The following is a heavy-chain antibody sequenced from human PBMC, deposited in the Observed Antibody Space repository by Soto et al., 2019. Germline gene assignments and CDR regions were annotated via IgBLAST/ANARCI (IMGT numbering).Heavy chain of an antibody. CDR1: GFTFSSYA. D-gene: IGHD2-15*01. CDR2: ISYDGSNK. V-gene: IGHV3-30-3*01. J-gene: IGHJ4*02. Sequence: QVQLVESGGGVVQPGRSLRLSCAASGFTFSSYAMHWVRQAPGKGLEWVAVISYDGSNKYYADSVKGRFTISRDNSKNTLYLQMNSLRAEDTAVYYCASPIGYCSGGSCPIGDYWGQGTLVTVSS. CDR3: ASPIGYCSGGSCPIGDY.